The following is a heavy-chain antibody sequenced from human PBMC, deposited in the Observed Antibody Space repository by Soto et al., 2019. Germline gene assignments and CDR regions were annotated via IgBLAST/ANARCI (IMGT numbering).Heavy chain of an antibody. V-gene: IGHV3-30*18. Sequence: GGSLRLSCAASGFTFSSYGMHWVRQAPGKGLEWVAVISYDGSNKYYADSVKGRFTISRDNSKNTLYLQMNSLRAEDTAVYYCAKNLRSRITMPMDVWGQGTTVTVSS. CDR2: ISYDGSNK. D-gene: IGHD3-10*01. CDR1: GFTFSSYG. J-gene: IGHJ6*02. CDR3: AKNLRSRITMPMDV.